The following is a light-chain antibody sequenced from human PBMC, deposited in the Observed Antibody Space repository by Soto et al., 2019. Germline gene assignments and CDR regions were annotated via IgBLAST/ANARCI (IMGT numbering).Light chain of an antibody. CDR1: QSVSSSY. Sequence: ESVLTQSPGTLSLSPGEKATLSCRASQSVSSSYLAWYQQKPGQAPRPLIYGASSRATGIPDRFSGSGSGTDFTLTVSRLEPEDFAVYYCQQFGSSSWTFGQGTKV. J-gene: IGKJ1*01. V-gene: IGKV3-20*01. CDR2: GAS. CDR3: QQFGSSSWT.